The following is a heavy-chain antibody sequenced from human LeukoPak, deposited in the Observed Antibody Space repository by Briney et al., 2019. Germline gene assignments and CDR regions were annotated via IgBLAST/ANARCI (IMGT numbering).Heavy chain of an antibody. CDR1: VYTFTTYG. CDR3: ARDRDWNLDY. CDR2: ISNYNGNT. D-gene: IGHD1-1*01. V-gene: IGHV1-18*01. J-gene: IGHJ4*02. Sequence: ASVTVSFKASVYTFTTYGITWVRQAPGQGREWMGWISNYNGNTKYAQKFQDRITMTTHTSTSTVYMELRSLRSDDTAVYYCARDRDWNLDYWGQGTLVTVPS.